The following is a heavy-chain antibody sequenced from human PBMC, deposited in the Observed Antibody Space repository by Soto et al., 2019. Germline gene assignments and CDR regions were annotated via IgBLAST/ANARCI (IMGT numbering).Heavy chain of an antibody. CDR1: GYTFTSYG. J-gene: IGHJ4*02. D-gene: IGHD1-26*01. Sequence: ASVKVSCKASGYTFTSYGISWVRQAPGQGLEWTGWISAYNGNTNYAQKLQGRVTMTTDTSTSTAYMELRSLRSDDTAVYYCAREYIVGATKGFDYWGQGTLVTVSS. V-gene: IGHV1-18*01. CDR2: ISAYNGNT. CDR3: AREYIVGATKGFDY.